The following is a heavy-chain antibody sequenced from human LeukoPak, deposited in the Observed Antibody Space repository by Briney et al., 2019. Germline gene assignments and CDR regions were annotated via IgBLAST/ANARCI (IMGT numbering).Heavy chain of an antibody. J-gene: IGHJ6*03. CDR3: ARGCSGGSCLSSYYYYYMDV. CDR1: GFTFSSYA. CDR2: ISSNGGST. V-gene: IGHV3-64*01. D-gene: IGHD2-15*01. Sequence: GGSLRLSCAASGFTFSSYAMHWVRQAPGKGLEYVSAISSNGGSTYYANSVKGRFTISRDNSKNTLYLQMGSLRAEDMAVYYCARGCSGGSCLSSYYYYYMDVWGEGTTVTVSS.